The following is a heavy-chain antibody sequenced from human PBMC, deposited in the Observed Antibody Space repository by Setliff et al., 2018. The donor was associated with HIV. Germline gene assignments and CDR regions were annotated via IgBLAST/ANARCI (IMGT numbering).Heavy chain of an antibody. V-gene: IGHV4-4*07. J-gene: IGHJ6*03. D-gene: IGHD3-3*01. Sequence: SETLSLTCSVSGGSLQGYYWSWIRQPAGKGLQWIGRIYYVGWSKYNPSLEDRVTMSVDTSKNQFSLKLSSVTAADTAVYYCARDLYTYYNFWSGYGEDYYYYMDVWGKGTTVTV. CDR3: ARDLYTYYNFWSGYGEDYYYYMDV. CDR1: GGSLQGYY. CDR2: IYYVGWS.